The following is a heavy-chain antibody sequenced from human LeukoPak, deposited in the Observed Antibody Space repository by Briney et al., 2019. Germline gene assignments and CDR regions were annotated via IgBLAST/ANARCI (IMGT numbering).Heavy chain of an antibody. D-gene: IGHD2-21*02. Sequence: PGRSLRLSCAASGFTFSSYEMNWVREAPGKGLEWVSYISRSGSTIFYTDSVKGRFTISRDNAKNSLSLQMNSLRAEDTAAYYCARATLAYCGGDCQNDAFDIWGQGTMVTVSS. CDR2: ISRSGSTI. CDR3: ARATLAYCGGDCQNDAFDI. J-gene: IGHJ3*02. CDR1: GFTFSSYE. V-gene: IGHV3-48*03.